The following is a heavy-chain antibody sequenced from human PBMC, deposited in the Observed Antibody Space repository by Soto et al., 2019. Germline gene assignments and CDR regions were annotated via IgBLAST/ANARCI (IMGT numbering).Heavy chain of an antibody. D-gene: IGHD2-2*01. Sequence: PSETLSLTCTVSGGSVSSSSYSWGWIRQPPGKGLEWIGTIYYSENTYYKPSLMSRVTISVDTSKNQFSLKLSSVTAADTSVFYCARALWGPAGHINWFDPWGQGTLVTVSS. V-gene: IGHV4-39*07. J-gene: IGHJ5*02. CDR2: IYYSENT. CDR1: GGSVSSSSYS. CDR3: ARALWGPAGHINWFDP.